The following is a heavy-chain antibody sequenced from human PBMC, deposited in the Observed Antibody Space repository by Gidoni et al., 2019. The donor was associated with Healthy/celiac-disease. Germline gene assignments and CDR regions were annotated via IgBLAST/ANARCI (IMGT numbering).Heavy chain of an antibody. J-gene: IGHJ4*02. CDR2: SYYSGST. CDR3: ARVFLSRLVGAKYYFDY. V-gene: IGHV4-61*01. D-gene: IGHD1-26*01. Sequence: QVQLQESGPGLVRPAATLTLTCTTAGGPVSSGSYYWSWIRQPPGKGLEWIGYSYYSGSTNYNPSLKSRVTISVDTSKNQFSLKLSSVTAADTAVYYCARVFLSRLVGAKYYFDYWGQGTLVTVSS. CDR1: GGPVSSGSYY.